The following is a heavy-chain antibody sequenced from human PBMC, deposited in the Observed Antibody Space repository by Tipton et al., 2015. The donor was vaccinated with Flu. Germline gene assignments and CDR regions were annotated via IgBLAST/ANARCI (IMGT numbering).Heavy chain of an antibody. CDR2: IYYSGTT. Sequence: GLVKPSETLSLTCTVSGGSINSYYWTWIRQPPGKGLEWIGYIYYSGTTNYSPSLKGRLNISIDTSKNHFSLKLSSVTAADTAVYYCATHLTRGSPFDGFHIWGQGTMVTVSS. CDR3: ATHLTRGSPFDGFHI. J-gene: IGHJ3*02. V-gene: IGHV4-59*08. D-gene: IGHD1-26*01. CDR1: GGSINSYY.